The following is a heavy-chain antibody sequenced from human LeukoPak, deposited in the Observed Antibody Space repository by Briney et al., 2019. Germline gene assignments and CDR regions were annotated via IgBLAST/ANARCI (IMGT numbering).Heavy chain of an antibody. J-gene: IGHJ5*02. V-gene: IGHV3-23*01. CDR3: APQGADSSPGP. Sequence: GGSLRLSCAASGFTFSSYAMSWVRQAPGKGLEWVSAISGSGGSTYYADSVKGRFTISRDNSKNTLYLQMNSLRVEDTAVYYCAPQGADSSPGPWGQGTLVTVSS. CDR2: ISGSGGST. D-gene: IGHD6-13*01. CDR1: GFTFSSYA.